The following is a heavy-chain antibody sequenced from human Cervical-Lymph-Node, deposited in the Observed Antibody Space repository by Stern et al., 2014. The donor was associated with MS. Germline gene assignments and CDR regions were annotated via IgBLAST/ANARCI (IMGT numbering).Heavy chain of an antibody. CDR1: GFSLTTRGMC. D-gene: IGHD3-16*01. CDR3: ALLPQGAGNFPFFDF. J-gene: IGHJ4*02. CDR2: IDWDADH. V-gene: IGHV2-70*13. Sequence: ESGPALVKPTQTLTLTCTFSGFSLTTRGMCVAWIRQPPGKAPEWLAIIDWDADHSYTSSLKTRLSISRDTSKNQVVLRMTNMDPVDTATYYCALLPQGAGNFPFFDFWGQGLLVTVSS.